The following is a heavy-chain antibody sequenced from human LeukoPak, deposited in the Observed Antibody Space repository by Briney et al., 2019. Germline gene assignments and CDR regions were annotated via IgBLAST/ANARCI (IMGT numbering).Heavy chain of an antibody. D-gene: IGHD2-8*02. CDR3: ARGYWFYFDY. CDR2: IYTRGTT. Sequence: PSETLSLTCTVSGDSISSGSYYWSWIRQPAGKGLEWIGRIYTRGTTSYNPSLKSRVTISADTSKNRFSLKLSSVTAADTAVYYCARGYWFYFDYWGQGTLVTVSS. V-gene: IGHV4-61*02. J-gene: IGHJ4*02. CDR1: GDSISSGSYY.